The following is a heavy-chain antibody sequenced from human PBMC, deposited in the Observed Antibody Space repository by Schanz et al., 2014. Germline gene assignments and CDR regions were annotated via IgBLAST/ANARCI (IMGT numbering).Heavy chain of an antibody. CDR2: VNPGGGST. V-gene: IGHV1-46*03. CDR1: GYPFTNYY. Sequence: QVHLEQSGPEVKKPGASVKLSCRASGYPFTNYYIHWVRQAPGQGLEWMGIVNPGGGSTSVAQRFQTRVTLTRDTSTGTVYMELSSLRSEDTAVYYCARDGEAAAGCDYWGQGTLVTVSS. D-gene: IGHD6-13*01. J-gene: IGHJ4*02. CDR3: ARDGEAAAGCDY.